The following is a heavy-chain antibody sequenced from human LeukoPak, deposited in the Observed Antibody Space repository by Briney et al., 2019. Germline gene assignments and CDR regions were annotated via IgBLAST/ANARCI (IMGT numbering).Heavy chain of an antibody. CDR2: IIPIFGTA. J-gene: IGHJ4*02. Sequence: ASVKVSCKASGGTFSSYAISWVRQAPGQGLEWMGGIIPIFGTANYAQKFQGRVTITADESTSTAYMELSSLRSEDTAVYYCVLVVPAAIAIFDYWGQGTLVTVSS. D-gene: IGHD2-2*01. CDR3: VLVVPAAIAIFDY. V-gene: IGHV1-69*13. CDR1: GGTFSSYA.